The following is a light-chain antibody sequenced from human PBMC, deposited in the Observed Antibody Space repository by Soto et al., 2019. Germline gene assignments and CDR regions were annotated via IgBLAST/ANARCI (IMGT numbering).Light chain of an antibody. CDR2: SNY. V-gene: IGLV1-44*01. CDR3: EAWDDILNGYV. J-gene: IGLJ1*01. Sequence: WNRQLPGTAPKLVIYSNYDRPSGVPDRFSGSTSGTSASLVIRGLQSKDEADYYCEAWDDILNGYVFGGGTKVTVL.